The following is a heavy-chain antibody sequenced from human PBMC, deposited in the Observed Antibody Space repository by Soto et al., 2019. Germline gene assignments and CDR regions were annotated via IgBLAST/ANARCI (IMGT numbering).Heavy chain of an antibody. Sequence: QVQLVQSGAEVKKPGASVKVSCKASGYTFTSYAIHWVRQAPGQSLEWMGWVDTGNGNTKYSQKFQGRVTITRDTYATTADMELSSLRSEDTAVYYCARDAKWDPRGVEALQDDYFVYSGQGTLVTVSS. V-gene: IGHV1-3*04. CDR3: ARDAKWDPRGVEALQDDYFVY. CDR1: GYTFTSYA. J-gene: IGHJ4*02. CDR2: VDTGNGNT. D-gene: IGHD1-26*01.